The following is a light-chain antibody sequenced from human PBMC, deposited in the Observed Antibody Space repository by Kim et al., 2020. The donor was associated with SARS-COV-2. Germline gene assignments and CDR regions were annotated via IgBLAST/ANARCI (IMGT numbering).Light chain of an antibody. J-gene: IGKJ1*01. Sequence: VAQGERATLACRASQSVSSNLAWYQQKPGQAPRHLIYGASTRATGIQARFSGSGSGTEFTLTISSLQSEDFAVYYCQQYNNGPRTFGQGTKVEIK. CDR3: QQYNNGPRT. CDR1: QSVSSN. V-gene: IGKV3-15*01. CDR2: GAS.